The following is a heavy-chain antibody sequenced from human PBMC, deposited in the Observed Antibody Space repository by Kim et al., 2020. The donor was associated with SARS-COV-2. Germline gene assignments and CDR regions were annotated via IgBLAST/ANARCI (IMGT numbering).Heavy chain of an antibody. Sequence: GGSLRLSCAASGFTVSEHYMNWVRQAPGKGLEWVSVIYSGGQTYYADSVKARFNISRDNSKNTLYLQFNSLRAEDTAVYYCARETFYYDSSGHRHWYFDL. CDR1: GFTVSEHY. CDR3: ARETFYYDSSGHRHWYFDL. CDR2: IYSGGQT. V-gene: IGHV3-66*01. J-gene: IGHJ2*01. D-gene: IGHD3-22*01.